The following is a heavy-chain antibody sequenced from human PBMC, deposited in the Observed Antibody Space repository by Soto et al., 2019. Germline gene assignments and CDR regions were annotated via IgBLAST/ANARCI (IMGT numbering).Heavy chain of an antibody. J-gene: IGHJ2*01. Sequence: SETLSLTCAVYGGSFSGYYWSWIRQPPGKGLEWIGEINHSGSTNHNPSLKSRVTISVDTSKNQFSLKLSSVTAADTAVYDCARGGLLRYFDLWGRGTLVTVSS. D-gene: IGHD1-26*01. V-gene: IGHV4-34*01. CDR3: ARGGLLRYFDL. CDR2: INHSGST. CDR1: GGSFSGYY.